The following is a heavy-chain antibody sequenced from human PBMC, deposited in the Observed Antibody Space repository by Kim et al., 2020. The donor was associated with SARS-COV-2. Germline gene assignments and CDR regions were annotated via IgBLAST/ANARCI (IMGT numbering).Heavy chain of an antibody. CDR3: ARTAPAHYYGSGSYYNVRPSGYYYYYGMDV. V-gene: IGHV4-34*01. CDR2: INHSGST. J-gene: IGHJ6*02. Sequence: SETLSLTCAVYGGSFSGYYWSWIRQPPGKGLEWIGEINHSGSTNYNPSLKSRVTISVDTSKNQFSLKLSSVTAADTAVYYCARTAPAHYYGSGSYYNVRPSGYYYYYGMDVWGQGTTVTVSS. D-gene: IGHD3-10*01. CDR1: GGSFSGYY.